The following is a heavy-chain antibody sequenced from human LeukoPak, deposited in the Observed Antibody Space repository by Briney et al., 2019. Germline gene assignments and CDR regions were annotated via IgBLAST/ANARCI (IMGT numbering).Heavy chain of an antibody. Sequence: TSETLSLTCTVSGGSISGYYWSWIRQPPGKGLEWIGEINHSGSTNYNPSLKSRVTVSLDKSKNQLSLNLTSVTAADTAVYYCSRENGAFSPFGYWGQGTLVTVLS. CDR2: INHSGST. CDR1: GGSISGYY. V-gene: IGHV4-34*01. D-gene: IGHD2-8*01. J-gene: IGHJ4*02. CDR3: SRENGAFSPFGY.